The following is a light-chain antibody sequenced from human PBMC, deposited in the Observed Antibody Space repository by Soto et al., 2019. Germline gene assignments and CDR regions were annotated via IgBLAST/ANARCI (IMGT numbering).Light chain of an antibody. CDR3: QSYDSRLSGWV. V-gene: IGLV1-40*01. CDR2: GNS. Sequence: QSALTQPPSVSGAPGQRVTISCTGSSSNIGAGYDVHWYQQLPGTAPKLLIYGNSNRPSGVPDRFSGSKSGTSASLAITGLQAEDEADYYCQSYDSRLSGWVFGAGTTLTVL. J-gene: IGLJ3*02. CDR1: SSNIGAGYD.